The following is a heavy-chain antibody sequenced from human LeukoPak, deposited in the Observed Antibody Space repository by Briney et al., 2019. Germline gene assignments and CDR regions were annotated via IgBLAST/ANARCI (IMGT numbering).Heavy chain of an antibody. CDR2: ISADNGNT. CDR1: GYTFSSYG. CDR3: ARALYHTFDY. Sequence: SVKVSCKASGYTFSSYGISWVRQAPGQGLEWMGWISADNGNTNYVQKFQGRVTMTTDTSTSTAYMELRSLRSDDTAVYYCARALYHTFDYWGQGTLVTVSS. V-gene: IGHV1-18*01. D-gene: IGHD2-2*01. J-gene: IGHJ4*02.